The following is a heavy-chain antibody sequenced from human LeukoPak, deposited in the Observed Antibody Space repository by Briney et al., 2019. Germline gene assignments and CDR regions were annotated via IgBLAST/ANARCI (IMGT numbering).Heavy chain of an antibody. CDR2: IKPDGSEK. J-gene: IGHJ4*02. CDR1: GFTFSSYW. V-gene: IGHV3-7*04. CDR3: ARNAGWVSDY. D-gene: IGHD6-19*01. Sequence: GGSLRLSCADSGFTFSSYWMSWVRQAPGKGLEWVANIKPDGSEKFYVDSVKGRFTISRDNAENSLYLDMSSLRAEDTAVYYCARNAGWVSDYWGQGTLVTVSS.